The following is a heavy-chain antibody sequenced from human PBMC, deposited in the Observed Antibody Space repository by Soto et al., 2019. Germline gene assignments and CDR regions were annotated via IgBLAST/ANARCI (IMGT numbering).Heavy chain of an antibody. V-gene: IGHV5-10-1*01. CDR1: GYSFTSYW. J-gene: IGHJ4*02. Sequence: PGESLKISCKGSGYSFTSYWISWVRQMPGKGLEWMGRIDPSDSYTNYSPSFQGHVTISADKSISTAYLQWSSLKASDTAMYYCARHYARGLYYYDSSGYSAGPDYWGQGTLGTVSS. CDR3: ARHYARGLYYYDSSGYSAGPDY. D-gene: IGHD3-22*01. CDR2: IDPSDSYT.